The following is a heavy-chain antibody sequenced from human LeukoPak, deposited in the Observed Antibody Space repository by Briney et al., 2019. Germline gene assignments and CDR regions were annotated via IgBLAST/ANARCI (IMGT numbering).Heavy chain of an antibody. CDR2: ISSNGGST. CDR1: GFTFSNYA. D-gene: IGHD3-22*01. J-gene: IGHJ4*02. CDR3: VRYYYDSSGRYDY. V-gene: IGHV3-64D*09. Sequence: GGSLRPSCSASGFTFSNYAMHWVRQAPGKELKYVSAISSNGGSTYYADSVKGRFTISRDNSKNTLYLQMSSLRAEDTAVYYCVRYYYDSSGRYDYWGQGTLVTVSS.